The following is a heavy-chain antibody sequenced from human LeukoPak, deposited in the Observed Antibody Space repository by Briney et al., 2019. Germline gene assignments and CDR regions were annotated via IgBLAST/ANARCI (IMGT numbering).Heavy chain of an antibody. CDR1: EFTFSAYN. Sequence: GGSLRLSCAASEFTFSAYNMNGVRQAPGKGLEWVSSLSGSSNYIFYADSVKGRFTISRDNAKNSLFLQMNSLRAEDTAVYFCARWGSGDSFDIWGQGTMVTVSS. J-gene: IGHJ3*02. D-gene: IGHD3-10*01. CDR3: ARWGSGDSFDI. V-gene: IGHV3-21*01. CDR2: LSGSSNYI.